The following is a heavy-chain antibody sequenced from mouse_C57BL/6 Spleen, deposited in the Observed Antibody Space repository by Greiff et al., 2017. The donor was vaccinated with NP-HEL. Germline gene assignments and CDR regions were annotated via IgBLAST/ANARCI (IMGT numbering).Heavy chain of an antibody. V-gene: IGHV6-3*01. D-gene: IGHD4-1*02. J-gene: IGHJ3*01. CDR2: IRLKSDNYAT. CDR1: GFTFSNYW. Sequence: EVQRVESGGGLVQPGGSMKLSCVASGFTFSNYWMNWVRQSPEKGLEWVAQIRLKSDNYATHYAESVKGRFTISRDDSKSSVYLQMNNLRAEDTGIYYCTAQLGRGFAYWGQGTLVTVSA. CDR3: TAQLGRGFAY.